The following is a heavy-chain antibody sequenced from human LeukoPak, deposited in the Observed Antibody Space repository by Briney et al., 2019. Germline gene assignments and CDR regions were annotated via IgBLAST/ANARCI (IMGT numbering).Heavy chain of an antibody. Sequence: PGGSLRLSCAASGFTFSSYAMSWVRQAPGKGLEWVSAISGSGGSTYYADSVKGRFTISRDNSKNTLYLQMNSLRAEDTAVYYCAKDHGIFGVVITEGYWGQGTLVTVSS. CDR1: GFTFSSYA. V-gene: IGHV3-23*01. J-gene: IGHJ4*02. D-gene: IGHD3-3*01. CDR2: ISGSGGST. CDR3: AKDHGIFGVVITEGY.